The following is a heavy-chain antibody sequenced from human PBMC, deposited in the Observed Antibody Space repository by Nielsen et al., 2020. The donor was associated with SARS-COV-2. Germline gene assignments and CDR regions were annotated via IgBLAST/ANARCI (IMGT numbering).Heavy chain of an antibody. D-gene: IGHD1-1*01. CDR2: IYPGDSDT. CDR1: DYRFSSYW. J-gene: IGHJ6*02. CDR3: ARHSIAGERYNALDV. Sequence: GESLKISCKGSDYRFSSYWIAWVRQMPGKGLEWMGIIYPGDSDTKYSPSFRGQVILSADKSISTAYLQWSSLKASDTAIYYCARHSIAGERYNALDVWGQGTTVTVSS. V-gene: IGHV5-51*01.